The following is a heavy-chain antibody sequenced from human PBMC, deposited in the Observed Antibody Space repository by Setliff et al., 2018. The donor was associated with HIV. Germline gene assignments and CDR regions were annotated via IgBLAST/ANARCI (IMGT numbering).Heavy chain of an antibody. D-gene: IGHD3-22*01. Sequence: ASETLSLTCSVSDDSISSGANYWSWIRQPAGQRLEWIGRIYTSGNMIYNPSLKSRVTMSADTSRNQLSLKLSSVTAADTAVYYCARDQGHHFDSRGQVDFDRWGRGTLVTVSS. V-gene: IGHV4-61*02. CDR3: ARDQGHHFDSRGQVDFDR. CDR1: DDSISSGANY. J-gene: IGHJ2*01. CDR2: IYTSGNM.